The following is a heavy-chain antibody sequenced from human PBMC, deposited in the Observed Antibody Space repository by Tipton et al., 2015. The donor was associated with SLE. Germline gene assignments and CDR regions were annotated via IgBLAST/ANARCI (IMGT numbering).Heavy chain of an antibody. CDR1: GFTFRSFA. J-gene: IGHJ4*02. CDR2: IHVAGAT. V-gene: IGHV3-23*03. Sequence: SLRLSCTTSGFTFRSFAMTWVRQAPGKGLEWVSIIHVAGATFYADSVKGRFTVSRDNSKDTLSLQMNSLRAEDTAVYYCAREDYWGQGTLVTVSS. CDR3: AREDY.